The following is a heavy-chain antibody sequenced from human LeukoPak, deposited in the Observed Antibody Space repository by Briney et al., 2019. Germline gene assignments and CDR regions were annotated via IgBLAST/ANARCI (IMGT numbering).Heavy chain of an antibody. CDR3: ATVTQYWYFDL. J-gene: IGHJ2*01. D-gene: IGHD4-17*01. V-gene: IGHV4-34*01. Sequence: SETLSLTCAVYGGSFSGYYWSWIRQPPGKELEWIGEINHSGSTNYNPSLESRVTISVDTSKNQFSLKLSSVTAADTAVYYCATVTQYWYFDLWGRGTLVTVSS. CDR1: GGSFSGYY. CDR2: INHSGST.